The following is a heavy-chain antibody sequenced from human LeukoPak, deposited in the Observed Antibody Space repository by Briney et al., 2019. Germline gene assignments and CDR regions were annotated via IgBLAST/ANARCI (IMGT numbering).Heavy chain of an antibody. J-gene: IGHJ4*02. CDR3: AKSYYDSSGYYRQPFDY. D-gene: IGHD3-22*01. CDR2: ISGSGGST. V-gene: IGHV3-23*01. Sequence: PGGSLRLSCAASGFTFSSYAMSWVCQAPGKGLEWVSAISGSGGSTYYADSVKGRFTISRDNSKNTLYLQMNSLRAEDTAVYYCAKSYYDSSGYYRQPFDYWGQGTLVTVSS. CDR1: GFTFSSYA.